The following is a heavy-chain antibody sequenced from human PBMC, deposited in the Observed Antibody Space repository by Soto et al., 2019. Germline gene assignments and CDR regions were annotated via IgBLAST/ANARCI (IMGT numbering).Heavy chain of an antibody. Sequence: QVQLVQSGAEVKKPGSSVKVSCKASGGTFSSYTISWVRQAPGQGLEWMGRIIPILGIANYAQKFQGRVTVTGHKTMSRTHMELNNLRSGDRAEFYCAREDGAFDIWGQGTMVTVSS. V-gene: IGHV1-69*08. CDR2: IIPILGIA. J-gene: IGHJ3*02. CDR3: AREDGAFDI. CDR1: GGTFSSYT.